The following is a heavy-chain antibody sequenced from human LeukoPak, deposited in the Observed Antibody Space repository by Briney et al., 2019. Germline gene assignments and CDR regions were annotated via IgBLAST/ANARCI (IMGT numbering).Heavy chain of an antibody. CDR1: GGTFSSYA. CDR3: ARVSGYQLPFDY. Sequence: ASVKVSCKASGGTFSSYAISWARQAPGQGLEWMGGIIPIFGTANYAQKFQGRVTITAAESTSTAYMELSSLRSEDTAVYYCARVSGYQLPFDYWGQGTLVTVSS. CDR2: IIPIFGTA. D-gene: IGHD2-2*01. V-gene: IGHV1-69*13. J-gene: IGHJ4*02.